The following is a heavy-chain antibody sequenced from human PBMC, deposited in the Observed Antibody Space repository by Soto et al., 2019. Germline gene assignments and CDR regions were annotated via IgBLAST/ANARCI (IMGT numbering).Heavy chain of an antibody. D-gene: IGHD3-3*02. CDR3: ARVLGNDAFDI. CDR1: GGSISSYY. J-gene: IGHJ3*02. CDR2: IYYSGST. V-gene: IGHV4-59*12. Sequence: SETLSLTCTVSGGSISSYYWSWIRQPPGKRLEWIGYIYYSGSTNYNPSLKSRVTISVDTSKNQFSLKLSSVTAADTAVYYCARVLGNDAFDIWGQGTMVTVSS.